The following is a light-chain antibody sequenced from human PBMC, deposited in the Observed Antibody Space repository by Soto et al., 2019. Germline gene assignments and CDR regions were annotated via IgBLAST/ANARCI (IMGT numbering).Light chain of an antibody. CDR1: TSNIGSKT. CDR2: NNN. V-gene: IGLV1-44*01. Sequence: QSVLTQPPSASGTPGQRVTISCSGSTSNIGSKTVSWYQQLPGSAPRVLIYNNNERPSGVPDRFSGSKSGTSASLAISGLQSEDEDYYYCATWDDSLPAVFGGGTKLTVL. CDR3: ATWDDSLPAV. J-gene: IGLJ2*01.